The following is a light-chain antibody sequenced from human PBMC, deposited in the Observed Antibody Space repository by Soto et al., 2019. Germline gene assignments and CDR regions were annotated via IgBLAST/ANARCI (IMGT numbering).Light chain of an antibody. CDR3: QQYGSTTYT. V-gene: IGKV3-20*01. CDR2: GAS. Sequence: EIVLTQSPGPLSLSPGERATLSCMAIQSGSSNFLAWYQQKPGQPPRLLIYGASNRATGIPDRFSGSGSGTGLPRTIGRLELEEFAVYYCQQYGSTTYTFGQGTELEIK. CDR1: QSGSSNF. J-gene: IGKJ2*01.